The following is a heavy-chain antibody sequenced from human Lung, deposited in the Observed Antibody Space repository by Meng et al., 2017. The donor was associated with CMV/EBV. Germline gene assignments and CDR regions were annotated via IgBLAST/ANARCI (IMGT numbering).Heavy chain of an antibody. CDR1: GYTFTLFD. V-gene: IGHV1-2*02. J-gene: IGHJ3*01. CDR3: ARDRSLSRLGRSDAFDF. D-gene: IGHD7-27*01. Sequence: ASXXVSXKASGYTFTLFDIHWVRQAPGQGLEWLGWINPNTDGTNYAQRFQDRVAMTCDTSITTAYMELSSLTSDDTAIYYCARDRSLSRLGRSDAFDFWGQGXRVTVSS. CDR2: INPNTDGT.